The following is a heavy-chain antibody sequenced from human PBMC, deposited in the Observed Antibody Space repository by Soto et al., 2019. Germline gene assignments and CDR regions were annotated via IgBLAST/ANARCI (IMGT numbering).Heavy chain of an antibody. Sequence: SETLSLTCAVYGGSFSGYYWSWIRQPPGKGLEWIGEINHSGSTNYNPSLKSRVTISVDTSKNQFSLKLSSETAADTAVYYFSREIVVVPAARRRSHYYMDVWGKGTTVTVSS. V-gene: IGHV4-34*01. CDR2: INHSGST. CDR1: GGSFSGYY. D-gene: IGHD2-2*01. J-gene: IGHJ6*03. CDR3: SREIVVVPAARRRSHYYMDV.